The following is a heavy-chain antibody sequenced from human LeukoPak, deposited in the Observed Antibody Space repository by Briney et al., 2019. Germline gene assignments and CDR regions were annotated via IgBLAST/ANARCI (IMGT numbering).Heavy chain of an antibody. CDR2: IYNNDIT. Sequence: SETLSLTCTVSGGSVSSGGYYWSWIRQRPGKGLEWVGHIYNNDITYYNPSLKSRLTMSVDTSKNEFSLRLRSVTAADTAVYYCARLTHEGVGGTQITPPKEFDFWGQGTLVTVSS. CDR1: GGSVSSGGYY. J-gene: IGHJ4*02. D-gene: IGHD1-26*01. CDR3: ARLTHEGVGGTQITPPKEFDF. V-gene: IGHV4-31*03.